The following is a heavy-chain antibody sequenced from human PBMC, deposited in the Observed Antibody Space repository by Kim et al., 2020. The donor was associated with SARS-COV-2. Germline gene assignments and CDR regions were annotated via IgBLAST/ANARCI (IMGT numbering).Heavy chain of an antibody. CDR3: ARDYCGGDCEYYYYYYGMDV. V-gene: IGHV1-69*06. Sequence: SVKVSCKASGGTFSSYAISWVRQAPGQGLEWMGGIIPIFGTANYAQKFQGRVTITADKSTSTAYMELSSLRSEDTAVYYCARDYCGGDCEYYYYYYGMDVWGQGTTVTVSS. D-gene: IGHD2-21*02. CDR1: GGTFSSYA. CDR2: IIPIFGTA. J-gene: IGHJ6*02.